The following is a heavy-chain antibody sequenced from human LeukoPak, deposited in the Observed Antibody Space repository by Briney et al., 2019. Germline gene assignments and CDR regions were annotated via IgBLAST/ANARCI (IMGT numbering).Heavy chain of an antibody. J-gene: IGHJ4*02. CDR3: ARAAMVRLLFDY. V-gene: IGHV3-11*01. CDR2: ISSSGSTI. CDR1: GFTFSDYY. Sequence: PGGPLRLPCAASGFTFSDYYMSWIRQAPGKGLEWVSYISSSGSTIYYADSVKGRFTISRDNAKNSLYLQMNSLRAEDTAVYYCARAAMVRLLFDYWGQGTLVTVSS. D-gene: IGHD5-18*01.